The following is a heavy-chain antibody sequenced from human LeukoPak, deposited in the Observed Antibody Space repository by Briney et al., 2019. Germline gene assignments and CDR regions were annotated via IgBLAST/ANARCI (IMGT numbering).Heavy chain of an antibody. CDR2: IISNGEST. J-gene: IGHJ4*02. Sequence: GGSLRLSCSASGFTFSGYAMHWVRQAPGKGLEYVSAIISNGESTYYSDSVKDRFTISRDNSKNTLYLQMNSLRAEDTAVYYCAKDKFGSGSYYFDYWGQGTLVTVSS. CDR1: GFTFSGYA. V-gene: IGHV3-64*04. CDR3: AKDKFGSGSYYFDY. D-gene: IGHD1-26*01.